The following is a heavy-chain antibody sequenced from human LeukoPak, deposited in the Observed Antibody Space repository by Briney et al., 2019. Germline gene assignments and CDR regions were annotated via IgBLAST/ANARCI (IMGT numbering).Heavy chain of an antibody. J-gene: IGHJ4*02. CDR2: INHSGST. Sequence: PSETLSLTCAVYGGSFSGYYWSWIRQPPGEGLEWIGEINHSGSTNYNPSLKSRVTISVDTSKNQFSLKLSSVTAADTAVYYCARHSIAWNDGYNYWGQGTLVTVSS. CDR3: ARHSIAWNDGYNY. D-gene: IGHD1-1*01. V-gene: IGHV4-34*01. CDR1: GGSFSGYY.